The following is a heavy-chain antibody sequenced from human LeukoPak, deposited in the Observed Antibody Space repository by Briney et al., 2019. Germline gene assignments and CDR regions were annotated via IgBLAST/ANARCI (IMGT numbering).Heavy chain of an antibody. CDR2: IYYSGST. CDR3: ARREVRGSRFEY. D-gene: IGHD3-10*01. V-gene: IGHV4-59*08. Sequence: SETLSLTCTVSGESINNYHWSWIRQTPGKGLEWIGYIYYSGSTNYNPSLKSRVTLSVDTSKNQFSLKLSSVTAADTAFYYCARREVRGSRFEYWGQGILVTVSS. CDR1: GESINNYH. J-gene: IGHJ4*02.